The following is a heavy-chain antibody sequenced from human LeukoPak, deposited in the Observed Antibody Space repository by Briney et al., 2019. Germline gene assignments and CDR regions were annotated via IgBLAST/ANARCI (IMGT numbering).Heavy chain of an antibody. V-gene: IGHV4-30-2*06. CDR2: IYHGGST. Sequence: SQTLSLTCAVSGGSISSGGYSWNWIRQSPGKSLEWIGYIYHGGSTYYNPSLKSRVTISVDRSKNQFALKLTAVTAADTAVYYCARGAYGDYVYGDYFDYWGQGTLVTVSS. CDR3: ARGAYGDYVYGDYFDY. D-gene: IGHD4-17*01. CDR1: GGSISSGGYS. J-gene: IGHJ4*02.